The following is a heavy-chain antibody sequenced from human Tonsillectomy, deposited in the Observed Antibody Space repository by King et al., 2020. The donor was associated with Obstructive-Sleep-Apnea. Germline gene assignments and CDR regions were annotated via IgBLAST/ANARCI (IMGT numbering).Heavy chain of an antibody. V-gene: IGHV3-30*04. CDR2: ISYDGNDK. CDR1: GFTFSPYA. D-gene: IGHD6-19*01. Sequence: QVQLVESGGGVVQPGGSLRLSCAASGFTFSPYAMHGVRQAPGKGRVCVAFISYDGNDKDYADSVKGRFTISRDNSKNTLHLQMNSLTAEDTAIYFLSRVNTYASGWNVPTYWYFDLWGRGTLVSVSS. J-gene: IGHJ2*01. CDR3: SRVNTYASGWNVPTYWYFDL.